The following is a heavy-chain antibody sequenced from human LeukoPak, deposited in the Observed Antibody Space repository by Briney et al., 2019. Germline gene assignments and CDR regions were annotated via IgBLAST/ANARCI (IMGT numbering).Heavy chain of an antibody. V-gene: IGHV4-30-2*01. Sequence: KSSETLSLTCAVSGGSLSSGGYSWSWIRQPPGKGLEWIGYIYHSGSTYYNPSLKSRVTISVDRSKNQFSLKLSSVTAADTAVYYCARSKDGYSSSWPFDPWGQGTLVTVSS. J-gene: IGHJ5*02. CDR2: IYHSGST. CDR3: ARSKDGYSSSWPFDP. D-gene: IGHD6-13*01. CDR1: GGSLSSGGYS.